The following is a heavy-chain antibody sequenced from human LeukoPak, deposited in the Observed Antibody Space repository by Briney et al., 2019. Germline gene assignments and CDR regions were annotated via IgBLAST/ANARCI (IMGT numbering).Heavy chain of an antibody. V-gene: IGHV5-51*01. CDR2: IYPGDSNT. CDR3: ATVPTGRSEYDNSDYYPYFDY. CDR1: GYSLTSYW. Sequence: GESLKSSCKGSGYSLTSYWIAWLRQMPGKGLEWMGIIYPGDSNTRYSPSFQGQVTISADKSISTAYLQWSSLQASDTAIYYCATVPTGRSEYDNSDYYPYFDYWGQGTLVTVSS. J-gene: IGHJ4*02. D-gene: IGHD3-22*01.